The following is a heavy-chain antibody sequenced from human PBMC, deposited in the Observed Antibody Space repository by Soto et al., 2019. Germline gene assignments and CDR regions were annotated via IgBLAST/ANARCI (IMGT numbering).Heavy chain of an antibody. CDR3: ATRIGNIGWYWLDT. CDR2: IVLGNGNT. D-gene: IGHD6-19*01. V-gene: IGHV1-58*01. J-gene: IGHJ5*02. CDR1: GFTFSSSA. Sequence: GASVKVSCKASGFTFSSSAVQWVRQARGQRLEWIGWIVLGNGNTNYAQKFQERVTITRDMSTSTAYMEVRSLTSDDTAVYYCATRIGNIGWYWLDTWGQGTLV.